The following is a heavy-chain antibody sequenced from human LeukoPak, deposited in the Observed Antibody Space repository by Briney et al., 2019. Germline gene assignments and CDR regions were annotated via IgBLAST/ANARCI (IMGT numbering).Heavy chain of an antibody. Sequence: SETLSLTCAVSGYSISSGYYWGWIRPPPGKGLEWIGSIYHSGSTYYNPSLKSRVTISVDTSKNQFSLKLSSVTAADTAVYYCARGPITMVRGVISHPFDYWGQGTLVTVSS. CDR2: IYHSGST. D-gene: IGHD3-10*01. CDR3: ARGPITMVRGVISHPFDY. J-gene: IGHJ4*02. CDR1: GYSISSGYY. V-gene: IGHV4-38-2*01.